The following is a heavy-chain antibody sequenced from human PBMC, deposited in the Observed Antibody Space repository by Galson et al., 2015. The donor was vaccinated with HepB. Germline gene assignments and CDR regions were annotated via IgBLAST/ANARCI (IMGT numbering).Heavy chain of an antibody. J-gene: IGHJ4*02. V-gene: IGHV3-30*03. Sequence: SLRLSCAASGFTFSSYGMHWVRQAPGKGLEWVAVISYDGSNKYYADSVKGRFTISRDNSKNTLYLQMNSLRAEDTAVYYCALGCTNGVCLVIDYWGQGTLVTVSS. CDR1: GFTFSSYG. CDR3: ALGCTNGVCLVIDY. CDR2: ISYDGSNK. D-gene: IGHD2-8*01.